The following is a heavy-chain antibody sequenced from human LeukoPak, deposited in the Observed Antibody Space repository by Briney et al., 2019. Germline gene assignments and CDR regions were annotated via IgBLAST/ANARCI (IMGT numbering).Heavy chain of an antibody. J-gene: IGHJ5*02. Sequence: GGSLRLSCAASGFTFSNNWMSWVRQAPGKGLECVANIKKDGSEKYYINSVKGRFTISRDSAKNSLYLQMNSLRAEDTALYYCVKDAGTAWGQGTLVTVSS. CDR1: GFTFSNNW. CDR3: VKDAGTA. CDR2: IKKDGSEK. V-gene: IGHV3-7*01. D-gene: IGHD2-8*02.